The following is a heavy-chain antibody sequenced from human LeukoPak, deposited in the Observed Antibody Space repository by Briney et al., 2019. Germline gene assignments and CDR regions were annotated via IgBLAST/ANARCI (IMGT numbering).Heavy chain of an antibody. CDR1: GYTFTGYY. V-gene: IGHV1-2*02. Sequence: GASVKVSCKASGYTFTGYYMHWVRQAPGQGLEWMGWINPNSGGTNYAQKFQGRVTMTRDTSISTAYMELSGLRSDDTAVYYCARVFGRQTLDSSSWYYFDYWGQGTLVTVSS. CDR2: INPNSGGT. D-gene: IGHD6-13*01. CDR3: ARVFGRQTLDSSSWYYFDY. J-gene: IGHJ4*02.